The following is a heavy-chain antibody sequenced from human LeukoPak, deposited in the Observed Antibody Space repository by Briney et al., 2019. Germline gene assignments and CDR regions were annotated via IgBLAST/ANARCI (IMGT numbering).Heavy chain of an antibody. J-gene: IGHJ4*02. D-gene: IGHD4-17*01. Sequence: GGSLRLSCAASGFTFSSYAMSWVRQAPGKGLEWVSAISGSGGSTYYADSVKGRFTISRDNSKNTLYLQMNSLRAEDTALYYCAKVHDYGDHGLGYWGQGTLVTVSS. CDR3: AKVHDYGDHGLGY. V-gene: IGHV3-23*01. CDR1: GFTFSSYA. CDR2: ISGSGGST.